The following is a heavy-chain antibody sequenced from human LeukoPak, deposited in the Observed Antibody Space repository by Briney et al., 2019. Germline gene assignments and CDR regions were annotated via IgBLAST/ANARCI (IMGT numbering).Heavy chain of an antibody. CDR1: GDSVSSSSYY. CDR3: ARGEDFERYYLAY. D-gene: IGHD3-9*01. Sequence: SETLSLTCTVSGDSVSSSSYYWGWIRRPPGKGLEWIGSIYYSGSTNYNPSLKSRVTISVDTSKNQFSLKLTSVTAADTAVYFCARGEDFERYYLAYWGQGTLVTVSS. CDR2: IYYSGST. J-gene: IGHJ4*02. V-gene: IGHV4-39*07.